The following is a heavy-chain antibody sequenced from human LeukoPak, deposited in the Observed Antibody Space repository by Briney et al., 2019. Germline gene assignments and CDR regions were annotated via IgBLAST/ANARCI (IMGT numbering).Heavy chain of an antibody. D-gene: IGHD6-13*01. J-gene: IGHJ4*02. Sequence: PSGTLSLTCTVSGGSISSYYWSWIRQPPGKGLEWIGYIYYSGSTNYNPSLKSRVTISVDTSKNQFSLKLSSVTAADTAVYYCAREVRSSWYFDYWGQGTLVTVSS. CDR1: GGSISSYY. CDR2: IYYSGST. V-gene: IGHV4-59*01. CDR3: AREVRSSWYFDY.